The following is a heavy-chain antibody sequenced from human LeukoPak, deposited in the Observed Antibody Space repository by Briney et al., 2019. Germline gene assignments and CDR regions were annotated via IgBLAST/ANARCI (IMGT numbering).Heavy chain of an antibody. D-gene: IGHD2-21*01. CDR1: GFTFSSYA. Sequence: PGGSLRLSCAASGFTFSSYAMSWVRQAPGKGLEWVSLISGGGGSTYYADSVKGRFSISRDNSKNTLYLQMDSLRGEDTAVYYCAKDFRIGYSAHFDYWGQGALVTVSS. J-gene: IGHJ4*02. CDR2: ISGGGGST. V-gene: IGHV3-23*01. CDR3: AKDFRIGYSAHFDY.